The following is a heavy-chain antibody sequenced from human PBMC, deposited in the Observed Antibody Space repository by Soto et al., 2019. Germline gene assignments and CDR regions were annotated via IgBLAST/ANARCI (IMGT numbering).Heavy chain of an antibody. D-gene: IGHD3-10*01. CDR1: GFTFSSYG. CDR2: ISGSGEGT. V-gene: IGHV3-23*01. Sequence: EVQLLESGGDLVQPGGSLRLSCAASGFTFSSYGMSWVRQAPGKGLEWVSGISGSGEGTYYADSVKGRFTISRGNSKDTVYLQMNSLRAEATAVYYCAKDRNSRTLLTMVREVITGIDYWGQGTLVTVSS. CDR3: AKDRNSRTLLTMVREVITGIDY. J-gene: IGHJ4*02.